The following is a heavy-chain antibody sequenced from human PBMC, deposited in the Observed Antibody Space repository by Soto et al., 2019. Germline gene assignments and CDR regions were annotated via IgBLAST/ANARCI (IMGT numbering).Heavy chain of an antibody. V-gene: IGHV4-4*07. Sequence: SETLSLTCTVSGGSISSCSWSWIRRPAGKGLEWIGRIYTSGSTNYNPSLKSRVTMSVDTSKNQFSLKLSSVTAADTAVYYCARFGSSGRAFDIWGQGTMVTVSS. CDR3: ARFGSSGRAFDI. CDR1: GGSISSCS. D-gene: IGHD1-26*01. CDR2: IYTSGST. J-gene: IGHJ3*02.